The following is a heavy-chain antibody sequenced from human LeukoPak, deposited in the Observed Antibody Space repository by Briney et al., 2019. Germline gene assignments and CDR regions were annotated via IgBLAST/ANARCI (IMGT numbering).Heavy chain of an antibody. CDR2: IKEDGSEK. CDR3: VRAGWELDY. D-gene: IGHD1-26*01. CDR1: GFIFSRYW. V-gene: IGHV3-7*01. Sequence: GGSLRLSCAASGFIFSRYWMSWVRQAPGKGLQWVAHIKEDGSEKYYLDSVRGRLTIARDDAKNSLYLQMNSLRAEDTALYYCVRAGWELDYWGQGTPVTVSS. J-gene: IGHJ4*02.